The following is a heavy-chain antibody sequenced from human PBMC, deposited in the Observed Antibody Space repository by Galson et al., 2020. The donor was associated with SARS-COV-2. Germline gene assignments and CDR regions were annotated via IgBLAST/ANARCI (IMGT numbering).Heavy chain of an antibody. V-gene: IGHV4-59*08. Sequence: SETLSLTCTVSGDSFTNHHWTWIRQPPGKGLEWIGSFQYGGSTHYNPSLRSRVTISVDVSNNQFSLRLNSVTAADTALYYCARQGLVDASSYYYYYHGVDVWGQGTTVAVSS. D-gene: IGHD2-15*01. J-gene: IGHJ6*02. CDR1: GDSFTNHH. CDR2: FQYGGST. CDR3: ARQGLVDASSYYYYYHGVDV.